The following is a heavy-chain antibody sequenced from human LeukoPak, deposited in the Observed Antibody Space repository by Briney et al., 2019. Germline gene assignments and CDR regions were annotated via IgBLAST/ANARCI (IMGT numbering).Heavy chain of an antibody. Sequence: PGGSLRLSCAASGFTFSSYSMNWVRQAPGKGLEWVSSISSSSSYIYYADSVKGRFTISRDNAKNSLYLQMNSLRAEDTAVYYCARDDRDRFGYCSGGSCEEYFQHWGQGTLVTVSS. CDR2: ISSSSSYI. CDR3: ARDDRDRFGYCSGGSCEEYFQH. CDR1: GFTFSSYS. V-gene: IGHV3-21*01. J-gene: IGHJ1*01. D-gene: IGHD2-15*01.